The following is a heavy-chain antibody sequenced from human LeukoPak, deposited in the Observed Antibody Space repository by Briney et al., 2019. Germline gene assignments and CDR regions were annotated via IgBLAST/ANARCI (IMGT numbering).Heavy chain of an antibody. CDR3: ARDRTGRQLISRKDYYYMDV. CDR2: IYIDGTT. CDR1: GFTVSSTY. J-gene: IGHJ6*03. Sequence: GGSLRLSCAASGFTVSSTYMTWVRQAPGKGLEWVSFIYIDGTTYYADSVKGRFTISRDNAKNTVYLQMNSLRAEDTAVYYCARDRTGRQLISRKDYYYMDVWGKGTTVTISS. D-gene: IGHD2-8*01. V-gene: IGHV3-66*01.